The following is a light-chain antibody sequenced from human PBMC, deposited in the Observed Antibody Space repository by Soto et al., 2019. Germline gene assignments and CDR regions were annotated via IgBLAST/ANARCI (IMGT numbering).Light chain of an antibody. Sequence: EIVMTQSPATLSVSPGERATLSCRASQSVSRNLAWYQQRPGQAPRLLISGASTRATGIAARFSGSRSGAEFTLTINSLQSEDFAVYYCQPYNNWPLTFGGGTKVDI. V-gene: IGKV3-15*01. CDR3: QPYNNWPLT. J-gene: IGKJ4*01. CDR1: QSVSRN. CDR2: GAS.